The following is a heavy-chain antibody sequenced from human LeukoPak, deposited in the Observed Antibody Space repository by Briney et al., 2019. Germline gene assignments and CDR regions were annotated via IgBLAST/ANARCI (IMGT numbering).Heavy chain of an antibody. CDR2: INPNSGGT. CDR3: ASSGRLGNWFDP. D-gene: IGHD2-15*01. CDR1: GYTFTGYY. Sequence: GASVKVSCKASGYTFTGYYMHWVRLAPGQGLEWMGRINPNSGGTNYAQKFQGRVTMTRDTSISTAYMELSSLRSEDTAVYYCASSGRLGNWFDPWGQGTLVTVSS. J-gene: IGHJ5*02. V-gene: IGHV1-2*06.